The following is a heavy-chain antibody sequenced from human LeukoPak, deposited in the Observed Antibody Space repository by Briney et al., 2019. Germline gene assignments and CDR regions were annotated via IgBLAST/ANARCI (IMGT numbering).Heavy chain of an antibody. Sequence: PSETLSLTCTVSGGSISSYYWSWIRQPPGKGLEWIGYIYYSGSTNYNPSLKSRVTISVDTSKSQFSLKLSSVTAADTAVYYCARVRLGMLQDWYFDLWGRGTLVTVSS. CDR3: ARVRLGMLQDWYFDL. CDR1: GGSISSYY. CDR2: IYYSGST. J-gene: IGHJ2*01. D-gene: IGHD3-16*01. V-gene: IGHV4-59*01.